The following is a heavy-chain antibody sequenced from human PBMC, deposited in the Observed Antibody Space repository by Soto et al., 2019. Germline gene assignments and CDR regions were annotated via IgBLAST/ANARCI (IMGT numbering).Heavy chain of an antibody. CDR3: ASLTYYYDSSGYYRDY. D-gene: IGHD3-22*01. V-gene: IGHV4-39*01. CDR1: GGSISSSSYY. CDR2: IYYSGST. Sequence: SETLSLTCTVSGGSISSSSYYWGWIRQPPGKGLEWIGSIYYSGSTYYNPSLKSRVTISVDTSKNQFSLKLSSVTAADTAVYYCASLTYYYDSSGYYRDYWGQGTLVTVSS. J-gene: IGHJ4*02.